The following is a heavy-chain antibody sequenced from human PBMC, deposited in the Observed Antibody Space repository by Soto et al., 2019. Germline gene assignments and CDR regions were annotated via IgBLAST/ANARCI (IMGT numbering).Heavy chain of an antibody. Sequence: EVQLVESGGGLVQPGGSLRISCAASGVTVSSNYMSWVRQAPGKGLEWVSVIYSGGSTYYADSVKGRFTISRDNSKNTLYLQMNSLRAEDTAVYYCAREGGGRRYDYWGQGTLVTVSS. J-gene: IGHJ4*02. CDR3: AREGGGRRYDY. CDR1: GVTVSSNY. D-gene: IGHD1-26*01. CDR2: IYSGGST. V-gene: IGHV3-66*01.